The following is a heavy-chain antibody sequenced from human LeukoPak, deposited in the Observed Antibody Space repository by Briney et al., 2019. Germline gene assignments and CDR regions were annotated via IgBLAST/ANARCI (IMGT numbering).Heavy chain of an antibody. J-gene: IGHJ4*02. CDR2: IYYSGST. CDR1: GGSISSSSYY. Sequence: SETLSLTCTVSGGSISSSSYYWGWIRQPPGKGLEWIGYIYYSGSTYYNPSLKSRVTISVDTSKNQFSLKLSSVTAADTAVYYCARAHSIVVVPAAIKWRYFYFDYWGQGTLVTVSS. D-gene: IGHD2-2*01. V-gene: IGHV4-31*03. CDR3: ARAHSIVVVPAAIKWRYFYFDY.